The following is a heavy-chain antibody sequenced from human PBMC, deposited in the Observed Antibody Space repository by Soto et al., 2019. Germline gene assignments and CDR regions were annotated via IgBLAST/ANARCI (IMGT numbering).Heavy chain of an antibody. Sequence: QVQLVQSGAEVKKPGSSVKVSCKASGGTFSRYAISWVRQAPGQGLEWMGRIIPILGIANYAQKFQGRVTITADKSTITAYLELSSLRSEYTAVYYCATERSETATITGAFDIWGQGNMVTVSS. J-gene: IGHJ3*02. CDR1: GGTFSRYA. CDR2: IIPILGIA. D-gene: IGHD5-12*01. CDR3: ATERSETATITGAFDI. V-gene: IGHV1-69*02.